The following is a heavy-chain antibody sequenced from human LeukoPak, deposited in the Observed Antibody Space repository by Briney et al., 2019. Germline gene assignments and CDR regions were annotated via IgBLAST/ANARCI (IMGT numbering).Heavy chain of an antibody. V-gene: IGHV1-69*04. J-gene: IGHJ4*02. Sequence: SVTVSCKASGGTFSSYAISWVRQAPGQGLEWMGRIIPILGIANYAQKFQGRVTITADKSTSTAYMELSSLRSEDTAVYYCARGPQGGSCYDYWGQGTLVTVSS. CDR2: IIPILGIA. CDR1: GGTFSSYA. D-gene: IGHD2-15*01. CDR3: ARGPQGGSCYDY.